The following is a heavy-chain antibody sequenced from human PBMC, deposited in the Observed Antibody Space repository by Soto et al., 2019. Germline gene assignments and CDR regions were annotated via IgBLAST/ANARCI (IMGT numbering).Heavy chain of an antibody. V-gene: IGHV1-18*01. D-gene: IGHD5-12*01. CDR1: GYSFSTYD. CDR2: IRVYNGNT. CDR3: ARHSGGSGDNH. J-gene: IGHJ4*02. Sequence: ASVKVSCKASGYSFSTYDISWVRQAPGQGLKWMGWIRVYNGNTDYAQILQGRVTMTTDTSTSTAYMELRSLTSDDTAVYYCARHSGGSGDNHGGQGSLVPVSS.